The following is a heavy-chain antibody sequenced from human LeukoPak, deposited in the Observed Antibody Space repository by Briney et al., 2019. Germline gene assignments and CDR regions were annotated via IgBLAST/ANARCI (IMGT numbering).Heavy chain of an antibody. D-gene: IGHD3-3*01. Sequence: GGSLRLSCAASGSTVSSNYMSWVRQAPGKGLEWVSVIYSGGSTYYADSVKGRFTISRDNSKNTLYLQMNSLRAEDTAVYYCASLRGGGYYIYYYYGMDAWGQGTTVTVSS. CDR2: IYSGGST. CDR3: ASLRGGGYYIYYYYGMDA. V-gene: IGHV3-53*01. J-gene: IGHJ6*02. CDR1: GSTVSSNY.